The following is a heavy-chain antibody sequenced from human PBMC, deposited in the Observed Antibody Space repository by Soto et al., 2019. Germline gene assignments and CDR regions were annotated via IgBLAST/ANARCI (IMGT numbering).Heavy chain of an antibody. D-gene: IGHD5-18*01. CDR2: IYYSGST. V-gene: IGHV4-31*03. Sequence: QVQLQESGPGLVKPSQTLSLTCTVSGGSISSGGYYWSWIRQHPGKGLEWIGYIYYSGSTYYNPSLKSRVTISVDTSKNQFSLKLSSVTAADTAVYYCARGRTAMVTDWFDPWGQGTLVTVSS. CDR1: GGSISSGGYY. CDR3: ARGRTAMVTDWFDP. J-gene: IGHJ5*02.